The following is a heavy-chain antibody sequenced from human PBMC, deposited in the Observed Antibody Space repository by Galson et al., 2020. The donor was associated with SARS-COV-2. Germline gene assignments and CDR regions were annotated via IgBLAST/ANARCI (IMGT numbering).Heavy chain of an antibody. V-gene: IGHV5-51*01. CDR1: GYSFTNYW. CDR2: IYPDDSYT. D-gene: IGHD6-19*01. J-gene: IGHJ4*02. CDR3: ARHGAASGWFEGIDY. Sequence: GESLKISCQASGYSFTNYWIGWVRQVPGKGLEWIGIIYPDDSYTIYSPSFQGQVTISAGKSISTAYLQLRSLKTPDTAIYYCARHGAASGWFEGIDYWGQETLVTVSS.